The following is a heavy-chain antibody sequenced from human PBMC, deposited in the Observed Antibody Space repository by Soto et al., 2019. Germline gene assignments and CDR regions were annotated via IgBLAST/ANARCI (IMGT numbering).Heavy chain of an antibody. D-gene: IGHD6-13*01. Sequence: SETLSLTCTVSGGSVSSGSYYWSWIRQPPGKGLEWIGYIYYSGSTNYNPSLKSRVTISVDTSRNQFSLKLSSVTAADTAVYYCARDRIAAAGTRWFDPWGQGXLVTVSS. CDR2: IYYSGST. V-gene: IGHV4-61*01. J-gene: IGHJ5*02. CDR1: GGSVSSGSYY. CDR3: ARDRIAAAGTRWFDP.